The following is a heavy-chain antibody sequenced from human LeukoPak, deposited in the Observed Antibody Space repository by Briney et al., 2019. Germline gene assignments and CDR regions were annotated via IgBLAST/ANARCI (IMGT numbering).Heavy chain of an antibody. CDR2: ISYDGSNK. J-gene: IGHJ4*02. CDR3: AKDEQYSSSCADY. Sequence: QPGGSLRLSCAASGFTFSSYGMHWVRHAPGKGLEWVAVISYDGSNKYYADSVKGRFTISRDNSKNTLYLQMNSLRAEDTAVYYCAKDEQYSSSCADYWGQGTLVTVSS. D-gene: IGHD6-13*01. CDR1: GFTFSSYG. V-gene: IGHV3-30*18.